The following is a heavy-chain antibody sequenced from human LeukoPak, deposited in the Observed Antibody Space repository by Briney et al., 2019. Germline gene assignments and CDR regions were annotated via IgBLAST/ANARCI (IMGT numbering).Heavy chain of an antibody. Sequence: QSGGSLRLSCAASGFTFSSYAMSWVRQAPGKGLEWVSAISGSGGSTYYADSVKGRFTISRDNSKNTLYLQMNSLRAEDTAVYYCAKDPPGGPFDWLRYYFDYWGQGTLVTVSS. CDR2: ISGSGGST. CDR3: AKDPPGGPFDWLRYYFDY. V-gene: IGHV3-23*01. J-gene: IGHJ4*02. D-gene: IGHD3-9*01. CDR1: GFTFSSYA.